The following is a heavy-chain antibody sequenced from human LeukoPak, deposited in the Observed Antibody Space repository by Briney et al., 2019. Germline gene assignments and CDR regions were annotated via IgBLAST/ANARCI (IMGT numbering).Heavy chain of an antibody. Sequence: SETLSLTCTVSGGSISSYYWSWIRQPAGKGLEWIGRIYTSGSTNYNPSLKSRVTMSVDTSKNQFSLKLSSVTAADTAVYYCARCGGMVRGPTVRYMDVWGKGTTVTVSS. CDR1: GGSISSYY. V-gene: IGHV4-4*07. D-gene: IGHD3-10*01. CDR2: IYTSGST. CDR3: ARCGGMVRGPTVRYMDV. J-gene: IGHJ6*03.